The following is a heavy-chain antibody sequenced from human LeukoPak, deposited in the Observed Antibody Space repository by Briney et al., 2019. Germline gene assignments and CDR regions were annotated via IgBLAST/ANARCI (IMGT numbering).Heavy chain of an antibody. CDR2: IWYVGSNK. Sequence: PGGSLRLSCAASGFTFSSYAMSWVRQAPGKGLERVAVIWYVGSNKYYADSVKGRFTISRDNSKNTLYLQMNSLRAEDTAVYYCARVLITIFGVVIIYYGMDVWGQGTTVTVSS. V-gene: IGHV3-33*08. CDR1: GFTFSSYA. J-gene: IGHJ6*02. CDR3: ARVLITIFGVVIIYYGMDV. D-gene: IGHD3-3*01.